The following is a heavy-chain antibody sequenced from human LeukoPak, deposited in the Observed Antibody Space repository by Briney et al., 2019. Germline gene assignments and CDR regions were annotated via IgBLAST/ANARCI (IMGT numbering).Heavy chain of an antibody. CDR3: AKDRAFGELLPFDY. CDR2: ISSSSSYI. CDR1: GFTFSSYS. V-gene: IGHV3-21*04. Sequence: GGSLRLSCAASGFTFSSYSMNWVRQAPGKGLEWVSSISSSSSYIYYADSVKGRFTISRDNAKNSLYLQMNSLRAEDTAVYYCAKDRAFGELLPFDYWGQGTLVTVSS. D-gene: IGHD3-10*01. J-gene: IGHJ4*02.